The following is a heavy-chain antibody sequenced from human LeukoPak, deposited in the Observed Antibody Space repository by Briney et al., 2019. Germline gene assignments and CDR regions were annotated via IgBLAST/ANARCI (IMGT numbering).Heavy chain of an antibody. D-gene: IGHD6-13*01. CDR1: GGSISGYH. CDR2: VYYTGST. V-gene: IGHV4-59*12. J-gene: IGHJ4*02. Sequence: PSETLSLTCTVSGGSISGYHWSWIRQPPGKGLEVIGYVYYTGSTHYNPSLKSRVTMSVDTSKNQFSLKLSSVTAADTAVYYCARVSGYQSFDYWGQGTLVTVSS. CDR3: ARVSGYQSFDY.